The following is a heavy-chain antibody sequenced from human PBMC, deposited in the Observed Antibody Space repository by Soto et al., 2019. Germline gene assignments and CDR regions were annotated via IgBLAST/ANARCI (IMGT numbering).Heavy chain of an antibody. D-gene: IGHD3-10*01. V-gene: IGHV4-4*02. CDR2: IYHSGST. Sequence: KTSETLSLTCAVSSGSISSSNWWSWVRQPPGKGLEWIGEIYHSGSTNYNPSLKSRVTISVDKSKNQFSLKLSSVTAADTAVYYCARWKVYGSGSYFDYWGQGTLVTVSS. J-gene: IGHJ4*02. CDR3: ARWKVYGSGSYFDY. CDR1: SGSISSSNW.